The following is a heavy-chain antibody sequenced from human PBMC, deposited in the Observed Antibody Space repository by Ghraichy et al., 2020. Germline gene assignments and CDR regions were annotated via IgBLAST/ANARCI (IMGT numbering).Heavy chain of an antibody. D-gene: IGHD3-10*01. Sequence: VTVSCKGSGYTFTAYYIHWVRQAPGQGLEWMGWINPKTGNTVYAQKFQDRVTMTRDTSISTAYMDLHSLISDGDSAVYYCARTLTSYYGSGSYGDPTHFDYWGQGTLVTVSS. J-gene: IGHJ4*02. CDR1: GYTFTAYY. V-gene: IGHV1-2*02. CDR2: INPKTGNT. CDR3: ARTLTSYYGSGSYGDPTHFDY.